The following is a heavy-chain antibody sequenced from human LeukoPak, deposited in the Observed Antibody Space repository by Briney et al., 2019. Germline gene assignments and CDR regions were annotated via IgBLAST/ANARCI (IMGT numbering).Heavy chain of an antibody. Sequence: GGSLRLSCAASGFTFSSYSMNWVRQAPGKGLEWVSSISSSSSYIYYADSVKGRFTISRDNAKNSLYLQMNSLRAEDTAVYYCAKILGYCSSTSCLDAFDIWGQGTIVTVSS. CDR3: AKILGYCSSTSCLDAFDI. CDR2: ISSSSSYI. CDR1: GFTFSSYS. J-gene: IGHJ3*02. D-gene: IGHD2-2*01. V-gene: IGHV3-21*01.